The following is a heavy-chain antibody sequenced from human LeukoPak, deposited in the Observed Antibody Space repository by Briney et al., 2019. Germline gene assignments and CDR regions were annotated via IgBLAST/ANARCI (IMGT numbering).Heavy chain of an antibody. Sequence: SETLSLTCTVSGDFITASYWSWIRQPPGKGLEWIGYVYYSGSTEYNPSLRSRVTISVDTSKNQFSLKLSSVTAADTAVYYCARGGYYGSGNDFRFDPWGQGTLVTVSS. J-gene: IGHJ5*02. CDR3: ARGGYYGSGNDFRFDP. CDR2: VYYSGST. V-gene: IGHV4-59*01. CDR1: GDFITASY. D-gene: IGHD3-10*01.